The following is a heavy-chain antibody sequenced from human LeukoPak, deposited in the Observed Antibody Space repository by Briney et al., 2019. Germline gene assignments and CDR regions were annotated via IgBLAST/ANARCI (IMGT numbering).Heavy chain of an antibody. CDR1: GGSISSYY. D-gene: IGHD3-22*01. J-gene: IGHJ2*01. Sequence: PSETLSLTCTVSGGSISSYYWSWIRQPPGKGLEWIGYIYYSGSTNYNPSLKSRVTISVDTSKNQFSLKLSSVTAADTAVYYCARPALRVVRAWYFDLWGRGTLVTVSS. V-gene: IGHV4-59*12. CDR2: IYYSGST. CDR3: ARPALRVVRAWYFDL.